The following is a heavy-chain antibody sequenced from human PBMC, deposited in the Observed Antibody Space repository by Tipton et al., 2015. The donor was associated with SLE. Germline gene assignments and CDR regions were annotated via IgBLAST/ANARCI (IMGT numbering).Heavy chain of an antibody. CDR2: MYYSGSS. V-gene: IGHV4-38-2*02. D-gene: IGHD3-10*01. Sequence: TLSLTCSVTGDSITSGYYWGWIRQSPGKGLEWIGSMYYSGSSYYNPSLKSRVIISVDTSKNQFSLKLSSVTAADTAVYYCARDRGGYYFDYWGQGTLVTVSS. CDR3: ARDRGGYYFDY. J-gene: IGHJ4*02. CDR1: GDSITSGYY.